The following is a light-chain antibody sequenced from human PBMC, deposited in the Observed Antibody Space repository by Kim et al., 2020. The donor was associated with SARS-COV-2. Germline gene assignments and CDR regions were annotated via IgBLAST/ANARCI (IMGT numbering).Light chain of an antibody. V-gene: IGLV2-14*03. CDR3: SSYTSSSPVL. Sequence: QSALTQPASVSGSPGQSITISCTGTSSDVGGYDYVSWYQRHPGKAPKLMIYDVIHRPSGVSNRFSGSKSGNTASLTISGLQAEDEADYYCSSYTSSSPVLFGGGTQLTVL. J-gene: IGLJ2*01. CDR1: SSDVGGYDY. CDR2: DVI.